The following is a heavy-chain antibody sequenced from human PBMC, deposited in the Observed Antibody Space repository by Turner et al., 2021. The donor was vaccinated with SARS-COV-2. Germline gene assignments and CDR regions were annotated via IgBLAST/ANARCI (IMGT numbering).Heavy chain of an antibody. CDR3: ARQKYCSGASCFVFGDAFDI. J-gene: IGHJ3*02. Sequence: EVQLVQSGAEVKKPGESLKIPCKSSGYMFSSYWIGWVRQMPGKGLEWMGVIYPGDSDTRYSPAFQGQVTISADKSINTAYLQWSSLKASDTAMYYCARQKYCSGASCFVFGDAFDIWGRGTVVTISS. CDR2: IYPGDSDT. D-gene: IGHD2-15*01. V-gene: IGHV5-51*01. CDR1: GYMFSSYW.